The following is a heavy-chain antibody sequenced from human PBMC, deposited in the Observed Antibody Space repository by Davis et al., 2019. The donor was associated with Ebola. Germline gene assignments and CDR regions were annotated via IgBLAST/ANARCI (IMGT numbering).Heavy chain of an antibody. CDR3: ARDLVLVKGMDV. CDR1: GFTFSSYS. J-gene: IGHJ6*02. Sequence: GESLKISCAASGFTFSSYSMNWVRQAPGKGLEWVSSISSSSSYIYYADSVKGRFTISRDNAKNSLYLQMNSLRAEDTAVYYCARDLVLVKGMDVWGQGTTVTVSS. D-gene: IGHD2-8*02. V-gene: IGHV3-21*01. CDR2: ISSSSSYI.